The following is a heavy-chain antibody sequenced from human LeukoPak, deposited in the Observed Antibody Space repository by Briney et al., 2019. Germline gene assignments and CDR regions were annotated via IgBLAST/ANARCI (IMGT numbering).Heavy chain of an antibody. CDR1: GFTFYYYA. Sequence: PGGSLRLSCAASGFTFYYYAMNWVRQAPGKGLEWVSAVSAGGGSTYFADSVKGRFTISRDNSKNTLYLQMNSLRAEDTAVYYCAKDSGTRDYYYSGMDVWGQGTTVTVSS. CDR2: VSAGGGST. J-gene: IGHJ6*02. CDR3: AKDSGTRDYYYSGMDV. D-gene: IGHD3/OR15-3a*01. V-gene: IGHV3-23*01.